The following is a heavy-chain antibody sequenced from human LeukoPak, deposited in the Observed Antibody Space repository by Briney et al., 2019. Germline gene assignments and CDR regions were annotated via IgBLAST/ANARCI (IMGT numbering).Heavy chain of an antibody. CDR3: VYIVVVPAIADY. CDR1: GYTFTSYY. J-gene: IGHJ4*02. CDR2: INPSGGST. D-gene: IGHD2-2*01. V-gene: IGHV1-46*01. Sequence: ASVKVSCKASGYTFTSYYMHWVRQAPGQGLEWMGIINPSGGSTSYAQKFQGRVTMTRDTSTSTVYMELSSLRSEDTAVYYCVYIVVVPAIADYWGQGTLVTVSS.